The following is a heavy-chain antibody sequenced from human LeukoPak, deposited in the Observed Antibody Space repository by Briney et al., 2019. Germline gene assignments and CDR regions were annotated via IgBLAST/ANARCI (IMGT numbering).Heavy chain of an antibody. J-gene: IGHJ6*02. CDR3: AKAVRQLASYYYYYGMDV. CDR1: GFAFSSYA. CDR2: ISSNGGST. D-gene: IGHD6-13*01. V-gene: IGHV3-64*01. Sequence: PGGSLRLSCAASGFAFSSYAMHWVRQAPGKGLEYVSAISSNGGSTYYANSVKGRFTISRDNSKNTLYLQMGSLRAEDMAVYYCAKAVRQLASYYYYYGMDVWGQGTTVTVSS.